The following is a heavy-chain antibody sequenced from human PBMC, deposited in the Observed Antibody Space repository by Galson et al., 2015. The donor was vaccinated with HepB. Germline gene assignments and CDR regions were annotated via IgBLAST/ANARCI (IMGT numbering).Heavy chain of an antibody. V-gene: IGHV1-69*13. CDR3: ARLGERNCTGAICSDHYYGMDV. CDR1: GGTFSNYA. CDR2: IIPMFETT. J-gene: IGHJ6*02. D-gene: IGHD2-8*02. Sequence: SVKVSCKASGGTFSNYAITWVRQAPGQGLEWMGGIIPMFETTNYAQRFQGRVTITADEWTSTAYMELSSLRSEDTAVYFCARLGERNCTGAICSDHYYGMDVWGQGTTVTVSS.